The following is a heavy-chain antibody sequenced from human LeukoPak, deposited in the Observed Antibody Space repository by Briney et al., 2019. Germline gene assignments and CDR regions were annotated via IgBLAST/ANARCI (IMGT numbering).Heavy chain of an antibody. CDR3: ARSSEGRYYYDSSGYSYYYYYMDV. Sequence: PSETLSLTCTVSGGSISSYYWSWIRQPPGKGLEWIGYIHYSGSTSYNPSLRSRVTISVDTSKNQFSLKWSSVTAADTAVYYCARSSEGRYYYDSSGYSYYYYYMDVWGKGTTVTISS. CDR2: IHYSGST. D-gene: IGHD3-22*01. CDR1: GGSISSYY. V-gene: IGHV4-59*01. J-gene: IGHJ6*03.